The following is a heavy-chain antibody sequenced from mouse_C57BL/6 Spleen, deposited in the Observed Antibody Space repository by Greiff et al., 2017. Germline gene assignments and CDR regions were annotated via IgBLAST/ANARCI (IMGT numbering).Heavy chain of an antibody. CDR3: TGRGDWYFDV. CDR1: GYTFTDYE. Sequence: VQLQQSGAELVRPGASVTLSCKASGYTFTDYEMHWVKQTPVHGLEWIGAIDPETGGTAYNQKFKGKAILTADKSSSTAYMELRSLTSEDSAVYYCTGRGDWYFDVWGTGTTVTVSS. V-gene: IGHV1-15*01. CDR2: IDPETGGT. J-gene: IGHJ1*03.